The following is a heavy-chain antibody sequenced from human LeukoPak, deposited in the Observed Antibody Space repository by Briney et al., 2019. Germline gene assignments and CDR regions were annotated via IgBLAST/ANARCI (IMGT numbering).Heavy chain of an antibody. D-gene: IGHD3-22*01. J-gene: IGHJ1*01. V-gene: IGHV1-8*01. CDR3: ARRQETYDSSGYQKPRAEYFQH. Sequence: ASVKVSRKASGYTFASYDINWVRQATGQGLEWMGWMNPNSGNTGYAQKFQGRVTMTRNTSISTAYMELSSLRSEDTAVYYCARRQETYDSSGYQKPRAEYFQHWGQGTLVTVSS. CDR1: GYTFASYD. CDR2: MNPNSGNT.